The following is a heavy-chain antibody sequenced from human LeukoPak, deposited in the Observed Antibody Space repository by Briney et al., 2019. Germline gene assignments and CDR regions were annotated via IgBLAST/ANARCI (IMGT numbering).Heavy chain of an antibody. CDR3: ARLYGMDV. J-gene: IGHJ6*02. CDR1: GFTFSSYA. CDR2: ISYDGSNK. V-gene: IGHV3-30*04. Sequence: GGSLRLSCAASGFTFSSYAMHWVRQAPGKELEWVAVISYDGSNKYYADSVKGRFTISRDNSKNTLYLQMNSLRAEDTAVYYCARLYGMDVWGQGTTVTVSS.